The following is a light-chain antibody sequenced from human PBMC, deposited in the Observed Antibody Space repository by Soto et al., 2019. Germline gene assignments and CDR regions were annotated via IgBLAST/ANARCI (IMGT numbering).Light chain of an antibody. CDR2: GNI. CDR3: QSYDSSLSVLYV. V-gene: IGLV1-40*01. J-gene: IGLJ1*01. Sequence: QSVLTQPPSVSGAPGQRVTISCTGSSSNIGAGYDVHWYQQRPGTAPKLLIFGNINRPSGVPDRFSGSKSGTSASLAITGLQAEDEADYYCQSYDSSLSVLYVFGTGTKVTVL. CDR1: SSNIGAGYD.